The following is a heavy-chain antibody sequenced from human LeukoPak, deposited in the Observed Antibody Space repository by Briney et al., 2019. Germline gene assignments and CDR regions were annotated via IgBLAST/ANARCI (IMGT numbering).Heavy chain of an antibody. D-gene: IGHD5-12*01. J-gene: IGHJ6*03. V-gene: IGHV4-34*01. CDR1: GGSFSGYY. CDR3: AREGYDRYYYYYMDV. CDR2: INHSGST. Sequence: SETLSLTCAVYGGSFSGYYWSWIRQPPGEGLEWIGEINHSGSTNYNPSLKSRVTISVDTSKNQFSLKLSSVTAADTAVYYCAREGYDRYYYYYMDVWGKGTTVTVSS.